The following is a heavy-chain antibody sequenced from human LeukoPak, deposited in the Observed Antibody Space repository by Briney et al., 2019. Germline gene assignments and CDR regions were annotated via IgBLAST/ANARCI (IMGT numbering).Heavy chain of an antibody. Sequence: ASVKVSCKASGYTFTSYDINWVRQATGQGLEWMGWMNPNSGNTGYAQKFQGRVTMTRNTSISTAYMELSSLRSEDTAVYYCARRLGDSSSWFWGLWFFDPWGQGTLVTVSS. J-gene: IGHJ5*02. CDR2: MNPNSGNT. CDR1: GYTFTSYD. D-gene: IGHD6-13*01. CDR3: ARRLGDSSSWFWGLWFFDP. V-gene: IGHV1-8*01.